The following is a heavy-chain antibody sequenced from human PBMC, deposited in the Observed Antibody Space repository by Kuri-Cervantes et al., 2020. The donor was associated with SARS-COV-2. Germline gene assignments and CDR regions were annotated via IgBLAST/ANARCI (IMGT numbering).Heavy chain of an antibody. CDR1: GFTFSSYG. J-gene: IGHJ4*02. Sequence: GGSLRLSCAASGFTFSSYGMHWVRQAPGKGLEWVAVISYDGSNKYYADSVKGRFTISRDNSKNTLYLRMNSLRAEDTAVYYCAKDQGDSYGISYFDYWGQGTLVTVSS. D-gene: IGHD5-18*01. V-gene: IGHV3-30*18. CDR2: ISYDGSNK. CDR3: AKDQGDSYGISYFDY.